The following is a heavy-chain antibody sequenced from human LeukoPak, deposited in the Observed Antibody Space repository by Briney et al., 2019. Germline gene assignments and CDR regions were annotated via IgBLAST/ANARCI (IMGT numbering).Heavy chain of an antibody. V-gene: IGHV4-30-2*01. Sequence: PSQTLSLTCAVSGGSISSGGYSWSWIRQPPGKGLEWIGYIYHSGSTYYNPSLKSRVTISVDRSKNQFSLKLSSVTAADTAVYYCAATWGRFGESRDPVDYWGQGTLVTVSS. CDR3: AATWGRFGESRDPVDY. CDR1: GGSISSGGYS. J-gene: IGHJ4*02. CDR2: IYHSGST. D-gene: IGHD3-10*01.